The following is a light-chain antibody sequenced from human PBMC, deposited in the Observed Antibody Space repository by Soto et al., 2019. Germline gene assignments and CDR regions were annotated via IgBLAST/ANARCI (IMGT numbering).Light chain of an antibody. CDR3: QTWGTGIHYN. CDR2: LNSDGSH. Sequence: QSVLTQSPSASASLGASVKLTCTLSSGHSSYAIAWHQQQPEKGPRYLMKLNSDGSHSKGDGIPHRFSGSSSGAERYLTISSLQSEDEADYYCQTWGTGIHYNFGTGTKLTVL. CDR1: SGHSSYA. J-gene: IGLJ1*01. V-gene: IGLV4-69*01.